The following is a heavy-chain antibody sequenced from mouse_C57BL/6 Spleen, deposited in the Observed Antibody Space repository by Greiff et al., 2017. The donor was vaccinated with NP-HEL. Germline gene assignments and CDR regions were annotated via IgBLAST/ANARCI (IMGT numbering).Heavy chain of an antibody. Sequence: VQLQQSGAELVKPGASVKISCKASGYAFSSYWMNWVKQRPGKGLEWIGQIYPGDGDTNYNGKFKGKATLTADKSSSTAYMQLSSLTSEDSAVYVFARSGYYGSSPYFDYWGQGTTLTVSS. CDR1: GYAFSSYW. D-gene: IGHD1-1*01. CDR3: ARSGYYGSSPYFDY. CDR2: IYPGDGDT. J-gene: IGHJ2*01. V-gene: IGHV1-80*01.